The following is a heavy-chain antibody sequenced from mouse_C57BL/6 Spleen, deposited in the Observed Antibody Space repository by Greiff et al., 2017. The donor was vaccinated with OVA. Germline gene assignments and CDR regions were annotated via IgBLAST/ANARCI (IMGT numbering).Heavy chain of an antibody. D-gene: IGHD2-5*01. CDR3: ARRDYSNPWFAY. CDR1: GYTFTSYW. Sequence: QVQLKQPGAELVMPGASVKLSCKASGYTFTSYWMHWVKQRPGPGLEWIGEIDPSDSYTNYNQKFKGKSTLTVDKSSSTAYMQLSSLTSEDSAVYYCARRDYSNPWFAYWGQGTLVTVSA. CDR2: IDPSDSYT. J-gene: IGHJ3*01. V-gene: IGHV1-69*01.